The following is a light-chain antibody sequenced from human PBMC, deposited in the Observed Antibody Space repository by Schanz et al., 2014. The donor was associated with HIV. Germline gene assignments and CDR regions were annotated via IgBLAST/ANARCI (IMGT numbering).Light chain of an antibody. CDR1: QSVGNG. J-gene: IGKJ1*01. CDR3: QQYNRYAST. V-gene: IGKV1-5*03. Sequence: IQMTQSPSSLSASVGDRVTVTCRASQSVGNGLAWFQQKPGKAPKLLLYRTSSLESGVPSRFSGSGSGTEFTLTITSLQPDDFATYYCQQYNRYASTFGQGTKVEIK. CDR2: RTS.